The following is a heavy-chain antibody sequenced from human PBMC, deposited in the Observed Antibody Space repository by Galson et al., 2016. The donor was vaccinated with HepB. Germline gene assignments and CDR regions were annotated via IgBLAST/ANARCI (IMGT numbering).Heavy chain of an antibody. V-gene: IGHV3-7*03. CDR2: IKEDGSKK. CDR3: ARGEVVAADYFDY. CDR1: GFTFSGYW. D-gene: IGHD2-15*01. Sequence: SLRLSCAGSGFTFSGYWMPWVRQAPGKGLEWVANIKEDGSKKYYVDSVKGRFTISRDNAKNSLYLQMNSLRAEDTAVYYCARGEVVAADYFDYWGQGTLVTVSS. J-gene: IGHJ4*02.